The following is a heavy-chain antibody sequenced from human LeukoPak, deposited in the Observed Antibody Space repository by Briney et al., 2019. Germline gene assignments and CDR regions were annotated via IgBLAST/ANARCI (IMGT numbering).Heavy chain of an antibody. CDR1: GGTFSSYA. CDR3: AREGDSSGWYSFDY. J-gene: IGHJ4*02. CDR2: IIPIFGTA. V-gene: IGHV1-69*06. D-gene: IGHD6-19*01. Sequence: SVKVSCKASGGTFSSYAISWVRQAPGQGLEWMGGIIPIFGTANYAQKFQGRVTITADKSTSTAYMELSSLRSEDTAVYYCAREGDSSGWYSFDYGAREPWSPSPQ.